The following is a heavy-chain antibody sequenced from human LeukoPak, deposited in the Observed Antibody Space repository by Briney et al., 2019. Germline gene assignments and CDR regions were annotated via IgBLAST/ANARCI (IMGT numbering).Heavy chain of an antibody. CDR3: ARGTYRFGYERAFDI. D-gene: IGHD5-12*01. CDR1: GFTFSSYE. CDR2: ISSSGSTI. Sequence: PGGSLRLSCAASGFTFSSYEMNWVRQAPGKGLEWVSYISSSGSTIYYADSVKGRFTISRDNSKNTMYLQMNSLRAEDTAVYFCARGTYRFGYERAFDIWGQGTMATVSS. J-gene: IGHJ3*02. V-gene: IGHV3-48*03.